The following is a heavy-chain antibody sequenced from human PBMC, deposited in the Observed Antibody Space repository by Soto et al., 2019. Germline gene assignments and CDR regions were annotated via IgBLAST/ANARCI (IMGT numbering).Heavy chain of an antibody. CDR3: ASSGSSCRRFDD. J-gene: IGHJ5*02. CDR1: GGSISTFGYY. CDR2: IYFGGST. D-gene: IGHD6-13*01. V-gene: IGHV4-31*03. Sequence: PSDTLSPTSTVSGGSISTFGYYWSWIRQFPGKGLQWIGYIYFGGSTYYHPSLESRVTISLDRSTNQFSLRLTSVTAADTAVYFCASSGSSCRRFDDWGQGTLVTVSS.